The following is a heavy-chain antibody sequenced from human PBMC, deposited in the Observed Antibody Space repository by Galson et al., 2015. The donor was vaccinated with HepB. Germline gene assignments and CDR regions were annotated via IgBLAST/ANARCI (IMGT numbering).Heavy chain of an antibody. V-gene: IGHV3-7*03. CDR3: GRGRFYSAGSCYSDS. CDR1: GFTFSSYS. D-gene: IGHD2-15*01. Sequence: SLRLSCAASGFTFSSYSMNWVLQAPGKGLEWVANIKTDGSDKYYVASVKGRFTISRDNAKNSLYLQMNSLRAEDTAVYYCGRGRFYSAGSCYSDSWGQGTLVSVSS. J-gene: IGHJ4*02. CDR2: IKTDGSDK.